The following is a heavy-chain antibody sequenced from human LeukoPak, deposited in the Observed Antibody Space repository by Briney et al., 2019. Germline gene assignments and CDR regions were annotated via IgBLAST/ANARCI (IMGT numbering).Heavy chain of an antibody. CDR2: ISWNSGSI. CDR3: AKDIERFGELFGWFDP. CDR1: GFTFDDYA. Sequence: QPGRSLRLSCAASGFTFDDYAMHWVRQAPGKGLEWVSGISWNSGSIGYADSVKGRFTISRDNAKNSLYLQMNSLRAEDTALYYCAKDIERFGELFGWFDPWGQGTLVTVSS. J-gene: IGHJ5*02. D-gene: IGHD3-10*01. V-gene: IGHV3-9*01.